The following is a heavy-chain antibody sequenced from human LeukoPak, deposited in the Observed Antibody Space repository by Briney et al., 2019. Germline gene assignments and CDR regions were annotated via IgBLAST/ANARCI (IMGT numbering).Heavy chain of an antibody. Sequence: PGGSLRLSCAASGFNFSTYGMHWVRRAPGKGLEWVAVIWYDGSIKNYADSVKGRFTISRDNSKNTVYLQMSSLRAEDTAVYYCARDLGGGGELFPYYYYYGMDVWGQGTTVTVSS. J-gene: IGHJ6*02. CDR3: ARDLGGGGELFPYYYYYGMDV. CDR1: GFNFSTYG. D-gene: IGHD3-10*01. V-gene: IGHV3-33*01. CDR2: IWYDGSIK.